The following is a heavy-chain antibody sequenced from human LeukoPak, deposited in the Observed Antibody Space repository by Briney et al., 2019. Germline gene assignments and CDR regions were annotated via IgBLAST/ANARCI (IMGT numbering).Heavy chain of an antibody. J-gene: IGHJ4*02. V-gene: IGHV1-2*04. CDR3: ARALPAYSYGYFDY. D-gene: IGHD5-18*01. CDR1: GYTFTGYY. CDR2: INPNSGGT. Sequence: GASVKVSCKASGYTFTGYYMHWVRQAPGQGLEWMGWINPNSGGTNYAQKFQGWVTMTRDTSISTAYMELSRLRSDDTAVYYCARALPAYSYGYFDYWGQGTLVTVSS.